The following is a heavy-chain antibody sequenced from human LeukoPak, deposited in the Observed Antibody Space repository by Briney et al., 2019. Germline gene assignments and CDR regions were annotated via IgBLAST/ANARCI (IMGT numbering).Heavy chain of an antibody. CDR2: ITNSGTT. CDR1: GGSISTYY. Sequence: PSETLSLTCTVSGGSISTYYWSWIRQPPGKGPEWIGYITNSGTTNYNPSLKSRVTISVDTSKDQFSLRLNSVTAADTAVYYCARHSYGDYSRYYYYMDVWGKGTTVTVSS. CDR3: ARHSYGDYSRYYYYMDV. J-gene: IGHJ6*03. V-gene: IGHV4-59*08. D-gene: IGHD4-17*01.